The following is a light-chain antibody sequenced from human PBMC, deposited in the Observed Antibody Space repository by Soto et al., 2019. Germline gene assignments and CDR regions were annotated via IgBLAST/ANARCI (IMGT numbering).Light chain of an antibody. CDR2: DAS. CDR1: QSVSSY. Sequence: EIVLTQSPATLSLSPGERATLSCSASQSVSSYLAWYQQKPGQAPRLLIYDASNRATGIPARFSGSGSGTACTLSISSLEPEDFAVYYCQQRSNWPPLTLGGGTKVEIK. CDR3: QQRSNWPPLT. J-gene: IGKJ4*01. V-gene: IGKV3-11*01.